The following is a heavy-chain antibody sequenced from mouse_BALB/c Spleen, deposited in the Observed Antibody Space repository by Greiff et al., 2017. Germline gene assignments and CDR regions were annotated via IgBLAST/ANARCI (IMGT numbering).Heavy chain of an antibody. CDR2: INPSSGYT. D-gene: IGHD2-13*01. Sequence: QVQLQQSAAELARPGASVKMSCKASGYTFTSYTMHWVKQRPGQGLEWIGYINPSSGYTEYNQKFKDKTTLTADKSSSTAYMQLSSLTSEDSAVYYCARGDYLAWFAYWGQGTLVTVSA. V-gene: IGHV1-4*02. CDR1: GYTFTSYT. J-gene: IGHJ3*01. CDR3: ARGDYLAWFAY.